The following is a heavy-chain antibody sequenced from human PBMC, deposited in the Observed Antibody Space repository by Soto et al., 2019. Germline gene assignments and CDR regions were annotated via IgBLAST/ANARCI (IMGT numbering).Heavy chain of an antibody. CDR1: GYTFTSYG. J-gene: IGHJ4*02. Sequence: ASVKVSCKASGYTFTSYGISWVRQAPGQGLEWMGWISAYNGNTNYAQKLQGRVTMTTDTSTSTAYMELRSLRSDDTAVYYCARQYCSGGSCHSGSFDYWGQGTLVTVSS. CDR3: ARQYCSGGSCHSGSFDY. D-gene: IGHD2-15*01. CDR2: ISAYNGNT. V-gene: IGHV1-18*04.